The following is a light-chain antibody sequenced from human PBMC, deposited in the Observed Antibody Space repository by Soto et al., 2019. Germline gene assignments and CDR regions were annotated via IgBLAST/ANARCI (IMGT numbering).Light chain of an antibody. V-gene: IGKV3-20*01. Sequence: EIVLTQSPGSLSLSPGQRATLSCRASQSVDTTFFAWYQKKPGQATRLLIYGASKRATGIPDRFSGSGSGTDFTLIISRLETEDFAVYYCQQYMSSVTFGQGTKVEIK. CDR3: QQYMSSVT. CDR1: QSVDTTF. J-gene: IGKJ1*01. CDR2: GAS.